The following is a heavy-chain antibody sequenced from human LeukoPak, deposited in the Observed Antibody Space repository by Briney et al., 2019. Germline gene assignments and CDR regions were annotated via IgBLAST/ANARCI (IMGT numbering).Heavy chain of an antibody. CDR2: LYSGGST. D-gene: IGHD4-23*01. CDR1: GFTVSSNY. V-gene: IGHV3-66*01. J-gene: IGHJ4*02. Sequence: GGSLRLSCAVSGFTVSSNYMSWVRHAPGKGLEWLSVLYSGGSTYYTDSVRGRFTISRDDSKNTVYLQMNSLRADDTAVYCCARGGLRVVIDYWGQATLVTVSS. CDR3: ARGGLRVVIDY.